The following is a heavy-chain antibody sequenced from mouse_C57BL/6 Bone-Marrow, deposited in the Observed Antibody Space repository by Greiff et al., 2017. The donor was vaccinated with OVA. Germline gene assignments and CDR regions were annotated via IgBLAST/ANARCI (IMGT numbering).Heavy chain of an antibody. CDR1: GYTFTSYW. CDR2: IYPGSGST. V-gene: IGHV1-55*01. D-gene: IGHD1-1*01. J-gene: IGHJ2*01. CDR3: ARHYYYYGSSYEY. Sequence: LQQPGAELVKPGASVKMSCKASGYTFTSYWITWVKQRPGQGLEWIGDIYPGSGSTNYNEKFKSKATLTVDTSSSTAYMQLSSLTSEDSAVYYCARHYYYYGSSYEYWGQGTTLTVSS.